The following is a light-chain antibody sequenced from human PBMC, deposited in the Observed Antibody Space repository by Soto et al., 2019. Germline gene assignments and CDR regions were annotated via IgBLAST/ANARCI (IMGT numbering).Light chain of an antibody. CDR1: QSISSW. Sequence: DIQMTQSTSTLSASVGDRVTITCRASQSISSWLAWYHQKPGKAPKLLIYKASSLESGVTSRFSGSGSGTEFTLTISSLQPDDFATYYCQQYNSYSRPFGQGTKREIE. CDR2: KAS. J-gene: IGKJ2*01. CDR3: QQYNSYSRP. V-gene: IGKV1-5*03.